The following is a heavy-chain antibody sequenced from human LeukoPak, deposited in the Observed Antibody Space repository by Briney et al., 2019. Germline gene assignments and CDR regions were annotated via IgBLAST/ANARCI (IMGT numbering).Heavy chain of an antibody. D-gene: IGHD3-3*01. V-gene: IGHV4-59*01. CDR1: GGSISSYY. Sequence: PSETLSLTCTVSGGSISSYYWSWIRQPPGKGLEWIGYIYYSGSTNYNPSLKSRVTISVDTSKNQFSLKLSSVTAADTAVYYCARGAPDFWSGYFFDHWGQGTLVTVSS. CDR2: IYYSGST. CDR3: ARGAPDFWSGYFFDH. J-gene: IGHJ4*02.